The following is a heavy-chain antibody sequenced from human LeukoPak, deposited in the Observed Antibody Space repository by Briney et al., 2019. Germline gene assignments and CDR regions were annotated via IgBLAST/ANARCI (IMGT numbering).Heavy chain of an antibody. CDR3: VLVPKSSSIADVSFDY. V-gene: IGHV3-21*01. D-gene: IGHD6-6*01. Sequence: GGSLRLSCAASGFTFSSYSMNWVRQAPGKGLEWVSSISSSSSYIYYADSVMGRFTISRDNAKNSLYLQMNSLRAEDTAVYYCVLVPKSSSIADVSFDYWGQGTLVTVSS. CDR1: GFTFSSYS. J-gene: IGHJ4*02. CDR2: ISSSSSYI.